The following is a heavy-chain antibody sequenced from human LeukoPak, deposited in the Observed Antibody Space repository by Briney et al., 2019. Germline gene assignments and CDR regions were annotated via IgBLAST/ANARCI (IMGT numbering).Heavy chain of an antibody. V-gene: IGHV1-18*01. CDR3: AREKGYCSSTSCYDEDDYYYYYYMDV. CDR2: ISAYNGNT. D-gene: IGHD2-2*01. Sequence: ASVKVSCKASGYTFTSYGISWVRQAPGQGLEWMGWISAYNGNTIYAQKLQGRVTMTTDTSTRTAHMELRSLRSDDTAVYYCAREKGYCSSTSCYDEDDYYYYYYMDVWGKGTTVTVSS. J-gene: IGHJ6*03. CDR1: GYTFTSYG.